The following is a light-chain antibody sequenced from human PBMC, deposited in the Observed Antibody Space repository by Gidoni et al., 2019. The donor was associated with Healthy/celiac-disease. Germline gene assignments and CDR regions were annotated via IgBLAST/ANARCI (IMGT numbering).Light chain of an antibody. V-gene: IGKV1-39*01. CDR2: AAS. CDR3: QQSYSTPPYT. Sequence: DIQMTQSPASLSAFVGDRVTITCRASQSISSYLNWYQQKPGKAPKLLIYAASSLQSGVPSRFSGSGSGTAFTLTISSLQPEDFAPYYCQQSYSTPPYTFGQGTKLEIK. J-gene: IGKJ2*01. CDR1: QSISSY.